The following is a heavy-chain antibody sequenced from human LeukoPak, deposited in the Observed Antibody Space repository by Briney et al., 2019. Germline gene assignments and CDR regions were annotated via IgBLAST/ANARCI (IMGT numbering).Heavy chain of an antibody. CDR3: ARTRSGCSTTNCYPYEMDV. V-gene: IGHV1-69*13. CDR1: GGTFSCYG. Sequence: GASVKVSCKASGGTFSCYGVSWMRQAPGQGLEWMGGIIPVFGAANYAQGFRGRVTLTADESTNTAYMDLSGLRSEDTAVYYCARTRSGCSTTNCYPYEMDVWGQGTSVTVSS. CDR2: IIPVFGAA. D-gene: IGHD2/OR15-2a*01. J-gene: IGHJ6*02.